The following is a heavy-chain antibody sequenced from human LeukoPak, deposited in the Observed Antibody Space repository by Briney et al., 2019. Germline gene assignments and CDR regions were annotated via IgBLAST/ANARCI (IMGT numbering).Heavy chain of an antibody. Sequence: SVKVSCKASGGTFSSYAISWVRQAPGQGLEWMGGIIPIFGTANYAQKFQGRVTITADESTSTAYMELSSLRSEDTAVYYCARDKGGYYEFFDYWGQGTLVTVSS. J-gene: IGHJ4*02. CDR1: GGTFSSYA. CDR2: IIPIFGTA. CDR3: ARDKGGYYEFFDY. V-gene: IGHV1-69*01. D-gene: IGHD3-22*01.